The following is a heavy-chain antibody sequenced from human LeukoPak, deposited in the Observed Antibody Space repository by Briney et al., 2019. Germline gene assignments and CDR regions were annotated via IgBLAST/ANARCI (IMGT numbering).Heavy chain of an antibody. V-gene: IGHV4-34*01. D-gene: IGHD6-19*01. CDR2: INHSGST. J-gene: IGHJ4*02. CDR3: ARGKWSSGWYFDY. CDR1: GGSISSYY. Sequence: TSETLSLTCTVSGGSISSYYWSWIRQPPGKGLEWIGEINHSGSTNYNPSLKSRVTISVDTSKNQFSLKLSSVTAADTAVYYCARGKWSSGWYFDYWGQGTLVTVSS.